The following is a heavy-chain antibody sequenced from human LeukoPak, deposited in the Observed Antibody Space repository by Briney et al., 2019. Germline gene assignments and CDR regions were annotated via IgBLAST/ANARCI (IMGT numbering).Heavy chain of an antibody. D-gene: IGHD3-22*01. Sequence: GGSLRLSCAASGFTFHNYGMTWVRQAPGKGLEWVSAISGSGENTYYADSVKGRFTISRDNSKNTLYLQMNSLRGEDTATYFCAKTSGFYYDDSGYFFGVNWGQGTLVTVSS. V-gene: IGHV3-23*01. CDR1: GFTFHNYG. CDR2: ISGSGENT. J-gene: IGHJ4*02. CDR3: AKTSGFYYDDSGYFFGVN.